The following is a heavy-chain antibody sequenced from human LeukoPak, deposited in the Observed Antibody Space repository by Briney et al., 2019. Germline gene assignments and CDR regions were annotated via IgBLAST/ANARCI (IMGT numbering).Heavy chain of an antibody. CDR2: INHSGST. CDR3: ARERTGTTDDRIDY. CDR1: GGSFSGYY. D-gene: IGHD1-1*01. V-gene: IGHV4-34*01. Sequence: SETLSLTCAVYGGSFSGYYWSWIRQPPGKGLEWIGEINHSGSTNYNPSLKGRVTISVDTSKNQFSLKLSSVTAADTAVYYCARERTGTTDDRIDYWGQGTLVTVSS. J-gene: IGHJ4*02.